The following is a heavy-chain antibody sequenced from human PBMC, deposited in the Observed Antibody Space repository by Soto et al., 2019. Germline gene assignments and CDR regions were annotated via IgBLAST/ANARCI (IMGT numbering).Heavy chain of an antibody. D-gene: IGHD2-8*02. Sequence: GGSLRLSCAASGSTFAHQAMSWVRHAPETGLEWVSAVSGSGGGTYYADSVKGRFTISRDNSKNTLSLQMNSLRVEDTAVYYCVREVVYSSSLVDNLFDYRGQGAPVTVSS. J-gene: IGHJ4*02. CDR3: VREVVYSSSLVDNLFDY. V-gene: IGHV3-23*01. CDR2: VSGSGGGT. CDR1: GSTFAHQA.